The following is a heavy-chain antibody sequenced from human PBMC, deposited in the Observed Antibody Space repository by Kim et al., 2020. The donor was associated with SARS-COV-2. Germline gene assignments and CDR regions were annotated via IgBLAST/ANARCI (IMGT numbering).Heavy chain of an antibody. CDR2: ISYDGSNK. CDR3: AKEWGEGSYCGGDCGYFDY. D-gene: IGHD2-21*02. J-gene: IGHJ4*02. V-gene: IGHV3-30*18. CDR1: GFTFSSYG. Sequence: GGSLRLSCAASGFTFSSYGMHWVRQAPGKGLEWVAVISYDGSNKYYADSVKGRFTISRDNSKNTLYLQMNSLRAEDTAVYYCAKEWGEGSYCGGDCGYFDYWGQGTLVTVSS.